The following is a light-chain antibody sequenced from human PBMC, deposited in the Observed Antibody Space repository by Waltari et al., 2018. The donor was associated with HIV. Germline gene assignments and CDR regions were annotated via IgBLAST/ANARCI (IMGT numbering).Light chain of an antibody. Sequence: QSALTQPPSVSGSPGQSVSISCTGSSSEVGSYNRVSCYKQPPGTAPKLILYEVHTRPLGVPVSLCASPASNAASLAISVLQAEDEADYYCSLYTGTTNVLFGGGTKLTVL. CDR1: SSEVGSYNR. CDR3: SLYTGTTNVL. J-gene: IGLJ2*01. V-gene: IGLV2-18*01. CDR2: EVH.